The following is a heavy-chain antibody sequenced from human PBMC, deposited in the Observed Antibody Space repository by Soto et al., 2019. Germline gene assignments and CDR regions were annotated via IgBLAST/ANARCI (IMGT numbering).Heavy chain of an antibody. V-gene: IGHV4-31*03. CDR2: IHYRGNT. Sequence: SETLSLTCTVSGGCVSSGAYYWGWVRQNPGKGLEWIGYIHYRGNTYYNPSLMSRVTISIDTYQNQFSLMLSSVTAADTAVYFCGRVSATGTRWFGPWGQGTQVTVSS. CDR3: GRVSATGTRWFGP. CDR1: GGCVSSGAYY. D-gene: IGHD6-13*01. J-gene: IGHJ5*02.